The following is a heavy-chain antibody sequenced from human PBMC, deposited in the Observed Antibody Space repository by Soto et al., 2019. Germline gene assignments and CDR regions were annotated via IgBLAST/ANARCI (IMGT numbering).Heavy chain of an antibody. CDR2: MNQDGSEK. Sequence: EVQLVEFGGGLVQPGGSLRLSCAVSGFTFNRYWMTWVRQAPGKGLEWVANMNQDGSEKYYVDSVKGRFTISRDNAKNSLYLQMSSLRAEDTAVYYCAGAGELWFGESYFDYGGQGTLVTVSS. J-gene: IGHJ4*02. V-gene: IGHV3-7*04. CDR3: AGAGELWFGESYFDY. D-gene: IGHD3-10*01. CDR1: GFTFNRYW.